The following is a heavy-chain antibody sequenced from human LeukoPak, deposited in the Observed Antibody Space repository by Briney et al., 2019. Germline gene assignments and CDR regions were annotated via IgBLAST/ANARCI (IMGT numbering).Heavy chain of an antibody. CDR1: GGSISSYY. CDR3: VRGVYYDLLTGYYPGGFDY. CDR2: IYSSGST. Sequence: PSETLSLTCTVSGGSISSYYWSWIRQPAGKGLEWIGRIYSSGSTNYNPSLKSRVTMSVDTPKNQFSLKLSSVTAADTAVYYCVRGVYYDLLTGYYPGGFDYWGQGSLVTVPS. V-gene: IGHV4-4*07. D-gene: IGHD3-9*01. J-gene: IGHJ4*02.